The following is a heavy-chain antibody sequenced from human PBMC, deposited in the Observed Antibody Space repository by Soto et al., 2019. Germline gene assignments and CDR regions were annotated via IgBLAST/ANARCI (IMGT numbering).Heavy chain of an antibody. CDR3: ARHEWDYYDSAGAFDI. Sequence: GESLKISCNGSGYSFTSYWISWVRQMPWKGLEWMGRIDPSDSYTNYSPSFQGHVTISADKSISTAYLQWSSLKASDTAMYYCARHEWDYYDSAGAFDIWGQGTMVTVSS. CDR1: GYSFTSYW. V-gene: IGHV5-10-1*01. D-gene: IGHD3-22*01. J-gene: IGHJ3*02. CDR2: IDPSDSYT.